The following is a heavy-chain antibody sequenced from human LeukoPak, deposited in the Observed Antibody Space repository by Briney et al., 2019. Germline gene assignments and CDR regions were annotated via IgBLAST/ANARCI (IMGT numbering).Heavy chain of an antibody. J-gene: IGHJ5*02. Sequence: ASVKVSCKASGYTFTGYYMHWVRQAPGQGLEWMGWISPNSGGTNYAQKFQGRVTMTRDTSISTAYMELSRLRSDDAAVYYCARELSLGYCSSTSCGSNWFDPWGQGTLVTVSS. CDR3: ARELSLGYCSSTSCGSNWFDP. CDR2: ISPNSGGT. CDR1: GYTFTGYY. D-gene: IGHD2-2*01. V-gene: IGHV1-2*02.